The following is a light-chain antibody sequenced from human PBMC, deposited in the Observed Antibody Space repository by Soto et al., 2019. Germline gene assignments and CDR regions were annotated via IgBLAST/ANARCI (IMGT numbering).Light chain of an antibody. CDR2: LGS. CDR1: QSLLHSNGYNY. Sequence: DIVMTQSPLSLPVTPGEPASISCRSSQSLLHSNGYNYLDWYLQKPGQSPQLLIYLGSNRASGVSDRVSGSGAGKDFTLKISRVVAEEVGVYYCLQTVQTPLHFGGGTKVEIK. J-gene: IGKJ4*01. CDR3: LQTVQTPLH. V-gene: IGKV2-28*01.